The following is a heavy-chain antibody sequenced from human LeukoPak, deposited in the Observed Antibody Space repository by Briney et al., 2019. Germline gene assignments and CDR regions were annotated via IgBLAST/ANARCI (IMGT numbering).Heavy chain of an antibody. D-gene: IGHD5-24*01. CDR1: GDLICRGGYY. J-gene: IGHJ4*02. Sequence: SEPLSLLCTLSGDLICRGGYYWRWIRQHPGQGLEWIGYIHYTGSTYYNPSLQSRVTISLDTSNNQFSLKVISVTAAETAVYYGARMEDGYSRREFDSWGQGTLVSVSS. CDR2: IHYTGST. CDR3: ARMEDGYSRREFDS. V-gene: IGHV4-31*03.